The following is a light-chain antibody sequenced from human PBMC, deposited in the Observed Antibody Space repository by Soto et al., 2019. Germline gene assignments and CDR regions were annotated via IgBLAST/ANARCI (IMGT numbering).Light chain of an antibody. J-gene: IGLJ2*01. CDR3: AAWDDRLSGRRVV. V-gene: IGLV1-47*01. Sequence: QSVLTQPPSASGTPGQRVTISCSGSSSNIGSNYVYWYQQLPGTAPKLLIYRNNQRPSGVPDRFSGSKSGTSASLAISGLRSEDEADYYCAAWDDRLSGRRVVFGGGTKLTVL. CDR2: RNN. CDR1: SSNIGSNY.